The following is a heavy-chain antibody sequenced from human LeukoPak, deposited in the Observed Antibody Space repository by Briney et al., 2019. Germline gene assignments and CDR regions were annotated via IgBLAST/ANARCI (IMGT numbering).Heavy chain of an antibody. D-gene: IGHD2-2*01. CDR3: ASRQGCSSTSCPPDY. CDR2: IYPGDSDT. Sequence: GESLKISCRGSGYSFNTYWIGWVRQMPGKGLESMGIIYPGDSDTRYSPSFQGQVTMSADKSINTAYLQWSSLKASDTAMYYCASRQGCSSTSCPPDYWGQGTLVTVSS. CDR1: GYSFNTYW. V-gene: IGHV5-51*01. J-gene: IGHJ4*02.